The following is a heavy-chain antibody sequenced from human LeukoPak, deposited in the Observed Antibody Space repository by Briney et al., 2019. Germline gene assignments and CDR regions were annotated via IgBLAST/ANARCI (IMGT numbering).Heavy chain of an antibody. J-gene: IGHJ4*02. CDR1: GFTFSTFG. V-gene: IGHV3-30*02. CDR3: AKLLSNSGRFLY. Sequence: GGSLRLSCAASGFTFSTFGMHWVRQAPGKGLEWLAFIQDDGIQEYYADSVKGRFTISRDNSKNTLYLQMNSLRAEDTAVYYCAKLLSNSGRFLYWGQGTLVTVSS. CDR2: IQDDGIQE. D-gene: IGHD4-23*01.